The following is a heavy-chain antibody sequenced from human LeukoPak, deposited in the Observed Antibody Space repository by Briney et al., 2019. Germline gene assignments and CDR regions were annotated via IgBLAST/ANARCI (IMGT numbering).Heavy chain of an antibody. Sequence: EASVKVSCKASGGTSSSYAISWVRQAPGQGLEWMGGIIPIFGTANYAQKFQGRVTITADESTSTAYMELSSLRSEDTAVYYCAIMVRGVIPIDYWGQGTLVTVSS. CDR3: AIMVRGVIPIDY. CDR2: IIPIFGTA. J-gene: IGHJ4*02. CDR1: GGTSSSYA. V-gene: IGHV1-69*13. D-gene: IGHD3-10*01.